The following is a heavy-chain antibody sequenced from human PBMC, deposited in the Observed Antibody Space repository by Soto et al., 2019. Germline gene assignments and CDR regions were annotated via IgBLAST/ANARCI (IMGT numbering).Heavy chain of an antibody. Sequence: PSETLSLTCTVSGGSISSYYWSWCRQPPGKGLEWIGYIYYSGSTNYNPSLKSRVTISVDTSKNQFSLKLSSVTAADTAVDYCAREQLYYDCCMGYSVGSYYVMSARGKGTMVTVSA. CDR2: IYYSGST. CDR1: GGSISSYY. V-gene: IGHV4-59*01. CDR3: AREQLYYDCCMGYSVGSYYVMSA. J-gene: IGHJ6*04. D-gene: IGHD3-3*01.